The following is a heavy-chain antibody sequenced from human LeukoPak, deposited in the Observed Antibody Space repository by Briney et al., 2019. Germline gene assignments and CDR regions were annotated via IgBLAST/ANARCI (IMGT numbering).Heavy chain of an antibody. CDR1: GFTFSSYA. V-gene: IGHV3-30-3*01. Sequence: QPGGSLRLSCVASGFTFSSYAMHWVRQAPGKGLEWVAVISYDGSNKYYADSVKGRFTISRDNSKNTLYLQMNSLRAEDTAVYYCAREPSSGYSYEHYFDYWGQGTLVTVSS. J-gene: IGHJ4*02. D-gene: IGHD5-18*01. CDR2: ISYDGSNK. CDR3: AREPSSGYSYEHYFDY.